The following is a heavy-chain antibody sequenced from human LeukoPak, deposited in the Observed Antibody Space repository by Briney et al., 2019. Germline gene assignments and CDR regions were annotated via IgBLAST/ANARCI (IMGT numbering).Heavy chain of an antibody. V-gene: IGHV1-18*04. CDR3: ARGESVATAPRHPFDY. CDR1: GYTFTGYY. D-gene: IGHD5-12*01. J-gene: IGHJ4*02. CDR2: ISGYNYNT. Sequence: ASVKVSCTASGYTFTGYYMHWVRQAPGQGLEWVGWISGYNYNTNYAQKFRGRVTMTTDTSTNTVDMELRSLTSDDTAVHYCARGESVATAPRHPFDYWGQGTLVTVSS.